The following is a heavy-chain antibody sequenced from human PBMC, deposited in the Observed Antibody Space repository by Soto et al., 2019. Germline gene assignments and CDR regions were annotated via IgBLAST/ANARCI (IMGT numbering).Heavy chain of an antibody. D-gene: IGHD3-22*01. Sequence: QVQLVQSGAEVKKPGSSVKVSCKASGGTFSSYAISWVRQAPGQGLEWMGGIIPIFGTANYAQKFQGRVTITADESTSTAYMELSSLRYEDTAVYYCARDRRMYYYDSSGYPTANYFDYWGQGTLVTVSS. J-gene: IGHJ4*02. CDR3: ARDRRMYYYDSSGYPTANYFDY. V-gene: IGHV1-69*01. CDR2: IIPIFGTA. CDR1: GGTFSSYA.